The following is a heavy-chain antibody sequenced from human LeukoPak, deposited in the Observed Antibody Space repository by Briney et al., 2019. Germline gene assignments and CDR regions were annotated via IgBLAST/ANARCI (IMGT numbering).Heavy chain of an antibody. CDR3: AKDPYGSGSLGSNWFDP. D-gene: IGHD3-10*01. CDR2: MNPNSGNT. V-gene: IGHV1-8*01. Sequence: ASVKFSCKASGYTFTSYDINWVRQATGQGLEWMGWMNPNSGNTGYAQKFQGRVTMTRNTSISTAYMELSSLRSEDTAVYYCAKDPYGSGSLGSNWFDPWGQGTLVTVSS. J-gene: IGHJ5*02. CDR1: GYTFTSYD.